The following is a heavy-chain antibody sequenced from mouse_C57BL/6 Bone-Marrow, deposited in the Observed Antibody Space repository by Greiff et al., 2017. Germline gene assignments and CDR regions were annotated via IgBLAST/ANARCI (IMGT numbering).Heavy chain of an antibody. J-gene: IGHJ1*03. CDR3: ARRGGSSYVRYFDV. CDR1: GFTFSDYG. Sequence: EVQLQESGGGLVQPGGSLKLSCAASGFTFSDYGMAWVRQAPRKGPEWVAFISNLAYSIYYADTVTGRFTISRENAKNTLYLEMSSLRSEDTAMYYCARRGGSSYVRYFDVWGTGTTVTVSS. D-gene: IGHD1-1*01. CDR2: ISNLAYSI. V-gene: IGHV5-15*01.